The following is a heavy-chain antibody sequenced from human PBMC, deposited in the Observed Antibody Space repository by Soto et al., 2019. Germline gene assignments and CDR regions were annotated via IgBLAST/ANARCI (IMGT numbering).Heavy chain of an antibody. CDR1: GYTFTGYY. D-gene: IGHD2-15*01. V-gene: IGHV1-2*02. CDR3: ARGLVVVVGATRNWFDP. J-gene: IGHJ5*02. CDR2: INPNSGGT. Sequence: ASVKVSCKASGYTFTGYYMNWVRQAPGQGLEWMGWINPNSGGTNYAQKFQGRVTMTRDTSISTAYMELSRLRSDDTAVYYCARGLVVVVGATRNWFDPRGPGTLVTVSS.